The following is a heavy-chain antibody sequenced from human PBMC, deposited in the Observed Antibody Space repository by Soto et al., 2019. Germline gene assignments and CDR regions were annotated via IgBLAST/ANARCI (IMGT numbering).Heavy chain of an antibody. CDR1: GFTFSSYS. D-gene: IGHD5-18*01. Sequence: LRLSCAASGFTFSSYSMNWVRQAPGKGLEWVSSISSSSSYIYYADSVKGRFTISRDMSKSTIFLQMNNLRIDDSAIYSCAREGDSHAFRGFDLWGQGTPVTVSS. V-gene: IGHV3-21*04. CDR3: AREGDSHAFRGFDL. CDR2: ISSSSSYI. J-gene: IGHJ5*02.